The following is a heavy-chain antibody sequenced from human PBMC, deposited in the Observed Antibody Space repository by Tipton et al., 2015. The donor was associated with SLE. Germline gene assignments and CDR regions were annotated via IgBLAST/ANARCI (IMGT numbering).Heavy chain of an antibody. V-gene: IGHV4-39*07. Sequence: LRLSCTVSGGSISSSTYYWGWIRQPPGKGLEWIGSIYYSGSTYYNPSLKSRVTISVDTSKNQFSLKLSSVTAADTAVYYCARYPMLRGAVDYWGQGTLVIVSS. J-gene: IGHJ4*02. CDR3: ARYPMLRGAVDY. CDR1: GGSISSSTYY. CDR2: IYYSGST. D-gene: IGHD3-10*01.